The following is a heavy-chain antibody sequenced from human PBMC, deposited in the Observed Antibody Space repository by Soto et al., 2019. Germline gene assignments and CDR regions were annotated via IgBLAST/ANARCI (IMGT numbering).Heavy chain of an antibody. J-gene: IGHJ4*02. CDR1: GFTFSSYE. CDR2: ISSSGSTI. CDR3: ARGGITMIVVASYDY. Sequence: QSGGSLRLSCAASGFTFSSYEMNWVRQAPGKGLEWVSYISSSGSTIYYTDSVKGRFTISRDNAKNSLYLQMNSLRAEDTAVYYCARGGITMIVVASYDYWGQGTLVTVSS. V-gene: IGHV3-48*03. D-gene: IGHD3-22*01.